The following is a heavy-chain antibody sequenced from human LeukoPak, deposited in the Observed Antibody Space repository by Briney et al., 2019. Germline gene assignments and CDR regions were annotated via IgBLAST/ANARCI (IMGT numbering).Heavy chain of an antibody. D-gene: IGHD6-19*01. J-gene: IGHJ4*02. CDR1: GFTFSSYS. V-gene: IGHV3-21*01. CDR3: AREASSGWVY. CDR2: ISSSSSYI. Sequence: EGSLRLSCAASGFTFSSYSMNWVRQAPGKGLGWVSSISSSSSYIYYADSVKGRFTISRDNAKNSLYLQMNSLRAEDTAVYYCAREASSGWVYWGQGTLVTVSS.